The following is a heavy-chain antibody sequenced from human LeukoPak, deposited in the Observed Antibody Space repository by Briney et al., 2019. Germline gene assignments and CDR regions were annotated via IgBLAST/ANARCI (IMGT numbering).Heavy chain of an antibody. CDR1: GYTFTDYY. D-gene: IGHD3-3*01. CDR2: VDPEDGET. Sequence: ASVKISCKVSGYTFTDYYMHWVQQAPGKGLEWMGLVDPEDGETIYAEKFQGRVTITADTSTDTAYMELSSLRSEDTAVYYCARQNDFRLDYWGQGTLVTVSS. CDR3: ARQNDFRLDY. V-gene: IGHV1-69-2*01. J-gene: IGHJ4*02.